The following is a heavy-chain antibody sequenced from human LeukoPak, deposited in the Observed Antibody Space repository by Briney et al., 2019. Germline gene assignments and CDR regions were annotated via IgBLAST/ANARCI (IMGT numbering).Heavy chain of an antibody. CDR1: GYTFSSYY. D-gene: IGHD2-15*01. CDR2: INPSGSST. CDR3: ARAYCNGGSCYSFAY. J-gene: IGHJ4*02. V-gene: IGHV1-46*01. Sequence: ASVKVSCKASGYTFSSYYMHWVRQAPGQGLEWMGIINPSGSSTSYAQKFQGRVTMTRDMSTSTVYMELSSLRFEDTAVYYCARAYCNGGSCYSFAYWGQGTLVTVPS.